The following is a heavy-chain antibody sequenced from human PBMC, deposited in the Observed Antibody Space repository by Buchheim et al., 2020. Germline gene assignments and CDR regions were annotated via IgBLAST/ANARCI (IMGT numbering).Heavy chain of an antibody. CDR2: ISYDGSNK. CDR1: GFTFSSYG. Sequence: QVQLVESGGGVVQPGRSLRLSCAASGFTFSSYGMHWVRQAPGKGLEWVAVISYDGSNKYYADSVKGRFTISRDNSKNTLYLQMNSLRDEDTAVYYCAKAAAAGTENWFDPWAREP. CDR3: AKAAAAGTENWFDP. D-gene: IGHD6-13*01. J-gene: IGHJ5*02. V-gene: IGHV3-30*18.